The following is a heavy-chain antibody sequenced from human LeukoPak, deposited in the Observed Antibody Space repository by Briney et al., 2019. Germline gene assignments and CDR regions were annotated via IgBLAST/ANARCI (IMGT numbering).Heavy chain of an antibody. CDR2: ISYDGSNK. D-gene: IGHD2-15*01. CDR1: GFSVSGNY. J-gene: IGHJ5*02. V-gene: IGHV3-30*18. CDR3: AKSCSGGSCFDP. Sequence: GGSLRLSCTASGFSVSGNYISWVRQAPGKGLEWVAVISYDGSNKYYADSVKGRFTISRDNSKNTLYLQMNSLRAEDTAVYYCAKSCSGGSCFDPWGQGTLVTVSS.